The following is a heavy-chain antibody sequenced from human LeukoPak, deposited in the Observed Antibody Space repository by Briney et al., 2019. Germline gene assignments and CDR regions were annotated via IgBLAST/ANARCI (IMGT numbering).Heavy chain of an antibody. CDR2: INHSGST. J-gene: IGHJ4*02. D-gene: IGHD3-16*01. CDR1: GESFSGYY. CDR3: ARVSRLGAYFDY. V-gene: IGHV4-34*01. Sequence: SETLSLTCAVYGESFSGYYWSWIRQPPGKGLEWIGEINHSGSTNYNPSLKSRVTISVDTSKNQFSLKLSSVTAADTAVYYCARVSRLGAYFDYWGQGTLVTVSS.